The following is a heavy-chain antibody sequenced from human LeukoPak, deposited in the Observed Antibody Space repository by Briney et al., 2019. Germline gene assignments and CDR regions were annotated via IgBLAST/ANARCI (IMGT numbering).Heavy chain of an antibody. V-gene: IGHV1-2*02. CDR3: ARDRYISVDKAGGDS. J-gene: IGHJ4*02. CDR2: INPNSGGT. CDR1: GYTFTDYY. Sequence: ASVKVSCKASGYTFTDYYMHWVRQAPGQGLEWMGLINPNSGGTIYAQKFQGRVTMTRDTSVSTAYMELSRLRSDDTAVYYCARDRYISVDKAGGDSWGEGTLITVSS. D-gene: IGHD2-15*01.